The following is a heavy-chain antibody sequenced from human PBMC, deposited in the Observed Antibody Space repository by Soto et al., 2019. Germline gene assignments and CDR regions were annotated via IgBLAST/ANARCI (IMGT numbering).Heavy chain of an antibody. D-gene: IGHD5-12*01. CDR1: GFTFSSYG. CDR3: AEGPGYRVIRIDS. Sequence: PGGSLRLSSAASGFTFSSYGMHWVRQAPGKGLEWVAVISYDGSNKYYADSVKGRFTISRDNSKNTRYLQMNSLRAEDTAVYYCAEGPGYRVIRIDSWGRGTMVTVSS. CDR2: ISYDGSNK. V-gene: IGHV3-30*18. J-gene: IGHJ4*02.